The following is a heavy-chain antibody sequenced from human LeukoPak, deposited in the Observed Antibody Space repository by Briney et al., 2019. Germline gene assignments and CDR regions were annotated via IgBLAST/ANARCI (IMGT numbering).Heavy chain of an antibody. CDR2: ISPGDSDT. CDR3: ATRNRASSTTYFDY. CDR1: SNSFTYYF. Sequence: GESLKISWKASSNSFTYYFIGWRRQMPGTGLEWMGIISPGDSDTRYSPSFQGQVTISADKSISTAYLQWSSLKASDTAMYYCATRNRASSTTYFDYWGQGTLVTVSA. J-gene: IGHJ4*02. D-gene: IGHD2-2*01. V-gene: IGHV5-51*01.